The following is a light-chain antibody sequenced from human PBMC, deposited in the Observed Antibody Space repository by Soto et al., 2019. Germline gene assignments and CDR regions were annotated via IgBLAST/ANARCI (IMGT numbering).Light chain of an antibody. Sequence: EIVLTQSPATLSLSPGERATLSCTASQSVSTYLAWYQQTPGRPPRLLIYDASKRAPGIPARFSGSESETDFPLIVSSLVPEDCAVYSCQQCCNWQGTFGRGATVDIK. CDR3: QQCCNWQGT. V-gene: IGKV3-11*01. CDR2: DAS. CDR1: QSVSTY. J-gene: IGKJ3*01.